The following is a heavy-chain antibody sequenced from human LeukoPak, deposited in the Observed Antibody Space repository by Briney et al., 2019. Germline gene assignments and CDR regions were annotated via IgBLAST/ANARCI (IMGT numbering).Heavy chain of an antibody. CDR1: GFAFPTYA. Sequence: PGGSLRLSCVASGFAFPTYAMMWVRQVPGKGLEWVSSIRVSDGARFYADSVKGRFTMSRDNPKSTLFLQMNSLRPEDTAVYYCAKEPRWEQLHSFDIWGQGTTVTVSS. CDR3: AKEPRWEQLHSFDI. D-gene: IGHD1/OR15-1a*01. V-gene: IGHV3-23*01. J-gene: IGHJ3*02. CDR2: IRVSDGAR.